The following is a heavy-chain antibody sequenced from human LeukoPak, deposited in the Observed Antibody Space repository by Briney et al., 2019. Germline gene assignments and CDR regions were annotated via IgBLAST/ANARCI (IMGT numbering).Heavy chain of an antibody. J-gene: IGHJ4*02. V-gene: IGHV3-30*02. CDR3: ARLNSGSYTNGGVY. D-gene: IGHD1-26*01. Sequence: PGGSLRLSCAASGFTFSSYGMHWVRQAPGKGLEWVAFIRYDGSNKYYADSVKGRFTISRDNSKNTLYLQMNSLRAEDTAVYYCARLNSGSYTNGGVYWGQGTLVTVSS. CDR2: IRYDGSNK. CDR1: GFTFSSYG.